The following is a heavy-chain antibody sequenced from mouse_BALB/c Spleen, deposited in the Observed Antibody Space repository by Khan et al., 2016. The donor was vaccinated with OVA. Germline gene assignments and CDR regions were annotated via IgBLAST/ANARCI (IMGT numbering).Heavy chain of an antibody. V-gene: IGHV3-2*02. Sequence: EVQLQESGPGLVKPSQSLSLTCTVTAYSITSDYAWTWIRQFPGNKLEWMGYISYSGSTSYNPSLKSRISITRDTSKNQFFLQLISVTTYDPATYSCACTRFYYSYSFCDYWGQGTTLTVSS. D-gene: IGHD2-12*01. J-gene: IGHJ2*01. CDR3: ACTRFYYSYSFCDY. CDR1: AYSITSDYA. CDR2: ISYSGST.